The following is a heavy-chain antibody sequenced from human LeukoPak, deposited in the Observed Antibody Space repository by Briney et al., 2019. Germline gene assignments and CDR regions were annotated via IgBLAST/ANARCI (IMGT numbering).Heavy chain of an antibody. Sequence: GASVKVSCKASGYTFTSYYLHWVRQAPGQGLESMGVINPNGGSTTDAQKFQGRVTMTRDRSTSTVYMELYSLRSEDTAVYYCARDPSGSWQWFDYWGQGTLVTVSS. CDR1: GYTFTSYY. J-gene: IGHJ4*02. CDR2: INPNGGST. D-gene: IGHD1-26*01. CDR3: ARDPSGSWQWFDY. V-gene: IGHV1-46*01.